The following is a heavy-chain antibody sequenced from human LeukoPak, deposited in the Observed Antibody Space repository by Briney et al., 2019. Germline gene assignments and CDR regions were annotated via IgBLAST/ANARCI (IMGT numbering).Heavy chain of an antibody. V-gene: IGHV1-2*02. CDR3: ARGTDFWDYY. CDR1: GYTFTGYY. J-gene: IGHJ4*02. CDR2: INPNSGGT. D-gene: IGHD3-3*01. Sequence: ASVKVSCKASGYTFTGYYTHWVRQAPGQGLEWMGWINPNSGGTNYAQKFQGRVTMTRDTSISTAYMELSRPRSDDTAVYYCARGTDFWDYYWGQGTLVTVSS.